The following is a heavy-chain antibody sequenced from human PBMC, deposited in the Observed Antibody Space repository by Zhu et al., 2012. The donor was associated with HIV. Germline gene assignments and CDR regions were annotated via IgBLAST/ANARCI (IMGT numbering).Heavy chain of an antibody. CDR3: AKDQVGWQQLDRTPVDAFDI. V-gene: IGHV3-23*01. CDR2: ISGSGGST. CDR1: GFTFSSYA. Sequence: EVQLLESGGGLVQPGGSLRLSCAASGFTFSSYAMSWVRQAPGKGLEWVSAISGSGGSTYYTDSVKGRFTISRDNSKNTLYLQMNSLRAEDTAVYYCAKDQVGWQQLDRTPVDAFDIWGQGTMVTVSS. J-gene: IGHJ3*02. D-gene: IGHD6-13*01.